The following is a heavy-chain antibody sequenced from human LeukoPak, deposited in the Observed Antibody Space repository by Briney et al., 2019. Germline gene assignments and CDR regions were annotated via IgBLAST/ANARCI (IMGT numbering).Heavy chain of an antibody. J-gene: IGHJ3*02. V-gene: IGHV1-69*04. CDR2: IIPILGIA. Sequence: ASVKVVCKASGGTFSSYAISWVRQAPGKGLEWMGRIIPILGIANYAQKFQGRVTITADKSTSTAYMELSSLRSEDTAVYYCARGLKPAATGDAFDIWGQGTMVTVSS. CDR1: GGTFSSYA. D-gene: IGHD2-2*01. CDR3: ARGLKPAATGDAFDI.